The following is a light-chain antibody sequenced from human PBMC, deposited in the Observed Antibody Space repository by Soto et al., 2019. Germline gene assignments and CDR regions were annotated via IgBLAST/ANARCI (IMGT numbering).Light chain of an antibody. CDR3: CSYAGTYTAYV. CDR1: SSDIGAFDY. CDR2: DLN. J-gene: IGLJ1*01. V-gene: IGLV2-11*01. Sequence: QSVLTQPRSVSGSPGQSVTISCTGTSSDIGAFDYVSWYQQHPGKAPKPVTYDLNKRPSGVPDRFSGSKSGNTASLTISGLQAEDEADYYCCSYAGTYTAYVFGTGTKLTVL.